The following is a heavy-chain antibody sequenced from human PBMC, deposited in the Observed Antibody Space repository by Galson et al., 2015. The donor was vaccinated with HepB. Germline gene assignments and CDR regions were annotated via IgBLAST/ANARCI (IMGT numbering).Heavy chain of an antibody. CDR1: GGTFSSYA. Sequence: SVKVSCKASGGTFSSYAISWVRQAPGQGLEWMGGIIPIFGTANYAQKFQGRVTITADEPTSTAYMELSSLRSEDTAVYYCARGNYGSGSYLNWGQGTLVTVSS. D-gene: IGHD3-10*01. CDR3: ARGNYGSGSYLN. CDR2: IIPIFGTA. V-gene: IGHV1-69*13. J-gene: IGHJ4*02.